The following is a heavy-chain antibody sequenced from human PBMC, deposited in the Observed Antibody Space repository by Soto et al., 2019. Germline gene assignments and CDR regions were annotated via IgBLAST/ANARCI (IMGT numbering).Heavy chain of an antibody. CDR2: ISSSGDSA. CDR3: ARPRGYGVFDAVDI. D-gene: IGHD4-17*01. Sequence: PGGSLRLSCAASGFIFSTYAMNWVRQAPGKGLEWVSAISSSGDSAYYAESVRGRFTISRDNSINTLYLQMSSLRSEDTAVYYCARPRGYGVFDAVDIWGQGAMVTVSS. CDR1: GFIFSTYA. V-gene: IGHV3-23*01. J-gene: IGHJ3*02.